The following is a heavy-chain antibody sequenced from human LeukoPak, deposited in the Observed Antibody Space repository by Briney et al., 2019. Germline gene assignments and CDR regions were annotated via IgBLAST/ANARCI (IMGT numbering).Heavy chain of an antibody. D-gene: IGHD4-23*01. CDR3: ARYYGGNSAFDY. CDR2: IIPIFGTA. CDR1: GGTFSSYA. Sequence: ASMKVSCKAPGGTFSSYAISWVRQAPGQGFEWMGGIIPIFGTANYAQKFQGRVTITADESTSTAYMELSSLRSEDTAVYYCARYYGGNSAFDYWGQGTLVTVSS. J-gene: IGHJ4*02. V-gene: IGHV1-69*13.